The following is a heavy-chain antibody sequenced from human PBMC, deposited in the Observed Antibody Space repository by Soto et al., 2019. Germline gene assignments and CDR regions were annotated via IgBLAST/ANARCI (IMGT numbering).Heavy chain of an antibody. Sequence: QAQLVQSGAEVKKPGASVKVSCKASGYTFTGYDINWVRQATGQGLEWMGWMNPNSGNTGYAQNFQGRVPMTRDNSITTAYMGLTSLRDDDSAVYYCAGEKVGTTGIDFWGQGTLVTVSS. J-gene: IGHJ4*02. CDR1: GYTFTGYD. D-gene: IGHD1-26*01. CDR2: MNPNSGNT. V-gene: IGHV1-8*01. CDR3: AGEKVGTTGIDF.